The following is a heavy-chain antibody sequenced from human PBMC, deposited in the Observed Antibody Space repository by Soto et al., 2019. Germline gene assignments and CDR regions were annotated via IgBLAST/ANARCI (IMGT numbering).Heavy chain of an antibody. CDR3: ARGPATSPGAY. D-gene: IGHD2-2*01. CDR1: GYIFTSYY. V-gene: IGHV1-46*01. Sequence: QVQLAQSGTEVKKPGASVKVSCKTSGYIFTSYYIHWVRQAPGQGLEWMGIINPSGGTTTYAQKFQSRVTMTRETSTSIVYRELSSLRSADTYWYYCARGPATSPGAYWGLGTLVTVSS. CDR2: INPSGGTT. J-gene: IGHJ4*01.